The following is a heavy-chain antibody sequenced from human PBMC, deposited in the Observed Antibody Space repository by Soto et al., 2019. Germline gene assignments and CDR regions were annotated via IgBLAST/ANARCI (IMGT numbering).Heavy chain of an antibody. V-gene: IGHV3-23*01. CDR2: ISGSGGST. Sequence: GGSLRLSCAASGFTFSSYAMSWVRQAPGKGLEWVSAISGSGGSTYYADSVKGRFTISRDNSKNTLYLQMNSLRAEDTAVYYCAKAAPYYDFWSGYPTYYDILTGYYSFDYWGQGTLVTVSS. J-gene: IGHJ4*02. CDR1: GFTFSSYA. CDR3: AKAAPYYDFWSGYPTYYDILTGYYSFDY. D-gene: IGHD3-9*01.